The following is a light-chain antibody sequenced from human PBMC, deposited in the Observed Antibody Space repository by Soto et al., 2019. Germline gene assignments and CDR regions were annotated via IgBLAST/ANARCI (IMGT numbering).Light chain of an antibody. Sequence: EIVLTQSPGTLSLSPVERATLSCMASQSVSNNYLAWYQQKPGQPPRLLIYGASNRATGIPARFSGSGSGTDFTLTIRRLEPDDFAVYYCQQRSNWPRITFGQGTRLENK. J-gene: IGKJ5*01. CDR1: QSVSNNY. CDR2: GAS. CDR3: QQRSNWPRIT. V-gene: IGKV3D-20*02.